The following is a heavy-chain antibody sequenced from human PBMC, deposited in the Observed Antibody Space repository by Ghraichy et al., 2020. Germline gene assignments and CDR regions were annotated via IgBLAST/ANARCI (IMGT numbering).Heavy chain of an antibody. V-gene: IGHV4-59*01. CDR1: GASIRTYF. D-gene: IGHD6-13*01. J-gene: IGHJ4*02. CDR2: IFYSGST. Sequence: SETLSLTCTVSGASIRTYFWSWIRQPPGKGLEWIGDIFYSGSTNYNPSVKSRVTISLDTSKKQFSLKLSSVTAADTAVYYCASLTGTGTGHFDYWGQGTLVTVSS. CDR3: ASLTGTGTGHFDY.